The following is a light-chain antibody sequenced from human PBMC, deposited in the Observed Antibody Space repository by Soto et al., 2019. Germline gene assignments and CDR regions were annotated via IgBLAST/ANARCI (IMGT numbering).Light chain of an antibody. J-gene: IGLJ1*01. CDR1: SSDVGGYNF. V-gene: IGLV2-8*01. CDR2: EVS. CDR3: SSYVDSCKFV. Sequence: QSALTQPPSASGSPGQSVTISCTGTSSDVGGYNFVSWYQQHPGRAPKLIIYEVSKRPSGVPDRFSGSKSGNTASLTVSRLQAEDDADYSRSSYVDSCKFVFGAGTKVTVL.